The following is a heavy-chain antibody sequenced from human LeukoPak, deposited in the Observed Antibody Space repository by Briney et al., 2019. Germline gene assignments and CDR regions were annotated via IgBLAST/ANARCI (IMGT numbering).Heavy chain of an antibody. V-gene: IGHV3-30*04. CDR1: GFTFSSYA. J-gene: IGHJ4*02. CDR3: ARGYYDSSGYYDEEALDY. Sequence: GGSLRLSCAASGFTFSSYAMHWVRQAPGKGLEWVAVISYDGSNKYYADSVKGRFTISRDNSKNTLYLQMNSLRAEDTAVYYCARGYYDSSGYYDEEALDYWGQGTLVTVSS. D-gene: IGHD3-22*01. CDR2: ISYDGSNK.